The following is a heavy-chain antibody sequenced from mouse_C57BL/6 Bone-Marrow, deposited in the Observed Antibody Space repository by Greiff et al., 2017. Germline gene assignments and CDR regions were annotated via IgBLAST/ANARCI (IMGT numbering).Heavy chain of an antibody. J-gene: IGHJ2*01. CDR2: IDPANGDT. CDR3: TTDDYGPCYFDY. CDR1: GFNINDDY. Sequence: VQLQQSGAELVRPGASVKLSCTASGFNINDDYMHWVKQRPEQGLEWIGWIDPANGDTEYASKFKGKATITADTSSNTAYLQLSSLTSEDTAVYCCTTDDYGPCYFDYWGQGTTVTVSS. V-gene: IGHV14-4*01. D-gene: IGHD1-1*01.